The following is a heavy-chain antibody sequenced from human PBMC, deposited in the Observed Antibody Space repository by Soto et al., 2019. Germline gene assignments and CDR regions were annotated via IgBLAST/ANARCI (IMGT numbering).Heavy chain of an antibody. D-gene: IGHD1-7*01. CDR1: GFTFSSYG. CDR3: ARDGITGTKIYYFDY. Sequence: GGSLRLSCAASGFTFSSYGMHWISQAPGKGLEWVAVIWYDGSNKYYADSVKGRFTISRDNSKNTLYLQMNSLRAEDTAVYYCARDGITGTKIYYFDYWGQGTLVTVSS. CDR2: IWYDGSNK. V-gene: IGHV3-33*01. J-gene: IGHJ4*02.